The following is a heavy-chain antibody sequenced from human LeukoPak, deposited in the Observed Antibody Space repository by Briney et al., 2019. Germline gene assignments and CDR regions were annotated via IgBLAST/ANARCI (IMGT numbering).Heavy chain of an antibody. J-gene: IGHJ1*01. D-gene: IGHD4-11*01. CDR3: AKVATVVLLTEYFQH. Sequence: ASVKVSCKASGYTFTGYYMHWVRQAPGQGLEWMGWINPNSGGTNYAQKFQGRVTMTRDTSISTAYMELSRLRSDDTAVYYCAKVATVVLLTEYFQHWGQGTLVTVSS. V-gene: IGHV1-2*02. CDR2: INPNSGGT. CDR1: GYTFTGYY.